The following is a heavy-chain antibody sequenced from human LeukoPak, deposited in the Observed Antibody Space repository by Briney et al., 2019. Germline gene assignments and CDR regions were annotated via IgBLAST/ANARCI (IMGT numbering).Heavy chain of an antibody. CDR3: ARGGDSNYYYYMGV. D-gene: IGHD1-26*01. J-gene: IGHJ6*03. Sequence: SETLSLTCTVSGGSIRSGDYYWTWIRQPPGKGLEWIGYIYNSGDTYYNPSLKSRVTISIDTSKNQFSLQLRSVTAADTAVYYCARGGDSNYYYYMGVWGKGTTVTVSS. CDR1: GGSIRSGDYY. V-gene: IGHV4-30-4*08. CDR2: IYNSGDT.